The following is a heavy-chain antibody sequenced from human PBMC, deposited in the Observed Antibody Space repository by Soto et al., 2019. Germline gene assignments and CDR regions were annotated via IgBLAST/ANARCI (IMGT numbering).Heavy chain of an antibody. CDR2: INAGNGNT. CDR3: ARSDSSGYFAFDY. CDR1: GYTFTNHA. J-gene: IGHJ4*02. Sequence: GASVKVSCKASGYTFTNHAMHWVRQAPGQRPEWMGWINAGNGNTKYPQKFQGRVTITRDTSTSTAYMELTSLRSEDTAVYYCARSDSSGYFAFDYWGQGTLVTVSS. V-gene: IGHV1-3*01. D-gene: IGHD3-22*01.